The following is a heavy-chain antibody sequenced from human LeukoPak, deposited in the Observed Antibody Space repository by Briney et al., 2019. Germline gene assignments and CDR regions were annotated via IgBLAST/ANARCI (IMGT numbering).Heavy chain of an antibody. V-gene: IGHV1-18*01. D-gene: IGHD2-15*01. J-gene: IGHJ4*02. CDR1: GYTFTTYG. Sequence: ASVKVSCKASGYTFTTYGISWVRQAPGQGLEWMGWISVYNGNVNYAQKLQGRVTMTTDTSTNTAYMELRSLRSDDAAVYYCARCWGSDSCYPADYWGQGTLVTVSS. CDR3: ARCWGSDSCYPADY. CDR2: ISVYNGNV.